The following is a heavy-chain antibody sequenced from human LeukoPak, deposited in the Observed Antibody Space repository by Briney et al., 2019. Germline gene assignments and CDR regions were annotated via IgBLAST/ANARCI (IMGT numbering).Heavy chain of an antibody. J-gene: IGHJ4*02. D-gene: IGHD3-22*01. Sequence: SETLSLTCTVSGGSISSNYCTWIRQPPGKALEWIGYISYSGGTNYNPSLKSRVTISVDTSKNQFSLKLTSVTAADTAMYYCARERVDYYDSRGYEFDYWGQGTLVTVSS. CDR3: ARERVDYYDSRGYEFDY. V-gene: IGHV4-59*01. CDR1: GGSISSNY. CDR2: ISYSGGT.